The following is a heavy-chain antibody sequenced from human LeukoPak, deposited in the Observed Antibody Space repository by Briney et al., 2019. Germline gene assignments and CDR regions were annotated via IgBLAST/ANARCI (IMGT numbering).Heavy chain of an antibody. J-gene: IGHJ5*02. D-gene: IGHD3-10*02. CDR3: ASHSSYVSPFRS. V-gene: IGHV4-39*01. CDR1: GGSISSYTYY. Sequence: SETLSLTCTVSGGSISSYTYYWGWIRQPPGKGLEWIGSIYYSGSTYYNPSLKSRVTISVDTSKNQFSLKLSSVTAADTAVYYCASHSSYVSPFRSWGRGPLVTVSP. CDR2: IYYSGST.